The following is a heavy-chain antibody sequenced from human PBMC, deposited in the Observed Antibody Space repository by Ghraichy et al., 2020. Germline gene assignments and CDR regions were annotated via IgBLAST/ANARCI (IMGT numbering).Heavy chain of an antibody. CDR1: GFTFSSYA. V-gene: IGHV3-23*01. CDR3: AKGREHAVYSYGPLGDAFDI. D-gene: IGHD5-18*01. Sequence: GESLNISCAASGFTFSSYAMSWVRQAPGKGLEWVSAISGSGGSTYYADSVKGRFTISRDNSKNTLYLQMNSLRAEDTAVYYCAKGREHAVYSYGPLGDAFDIWGQGTMVTVSS. CDR2: ISGSGGST. J-gene: IGHJ3*02.